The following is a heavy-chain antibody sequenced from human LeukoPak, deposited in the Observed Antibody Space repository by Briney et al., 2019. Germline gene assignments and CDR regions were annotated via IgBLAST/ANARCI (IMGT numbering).Heavy chain of an antibody. J-gene: IGHJ5*02. Sequence: SETLSLTCAVYGGSFSGYYWSWIRQPPGKGLEWIGEINHSGSTNYNPSLKTRFTISVDTSKNQFSLKLSSVRAAGTAVYYCARAGSFFWSGYYRWFDHWRQGTLVTVSS. CDR1: GGSFSGYY. V-gene: IGHV4-34*01. CDR3: ARAGSFFWSGYYRWFDH. CDR2: INHSGST. D-gene: IGHD3-3*01.